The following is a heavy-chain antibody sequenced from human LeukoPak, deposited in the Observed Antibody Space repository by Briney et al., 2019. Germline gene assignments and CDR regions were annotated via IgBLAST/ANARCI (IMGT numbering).Heavy chain of an antibody. D-gene: IGHD5-24*01. CDR2: IWYDGSNK. CDR3: AKPGGRGGYNFDFDY. Sequence: GGSLRLSCAASGFTFSSYGMHWVRQAPGKGLEWVAVIWYDGSNKYYADSVKGRFTISRDNSKNTLYLQMNSLRAEDTAVYYCAKPGGRGGYNFDFDYWGQGTLVTVSS. V-gene: IGHV3-33*06. J-gene: IGHJ4*02. CDR1: GFTFSSYG.